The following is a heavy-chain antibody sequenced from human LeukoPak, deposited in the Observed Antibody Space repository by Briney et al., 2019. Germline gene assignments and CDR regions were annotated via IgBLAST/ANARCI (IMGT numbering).Heavy chain of an antibody. D-gene: IGHD2-2*01. Sequence: SETLSLTCTVSGGSISSSSYYWGWIRQPPGKGLEWIGSIYYSGSTYYNPSLKSRVTISVDTSKNQFSLKLSSVTAADTAVYYCARHALIVVVPAAPFDPWGQGTLVTVPS. V-gene: IGHV4-39*01. CDR2: IYYSGST. J-gene: IGHJ5*02. CDR1: GGSISSSSYY. CDR3: ARHALIVVVPAAPFDP.